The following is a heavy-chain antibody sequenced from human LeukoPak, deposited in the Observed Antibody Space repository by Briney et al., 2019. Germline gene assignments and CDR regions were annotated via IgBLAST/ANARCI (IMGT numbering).Heavy chain of an antibody. D-gene: IGHD6-13*01. J-gene: IGHJ4*02. V-gene: IGHV1-8*01. Sequence: ASVKVSCKASGYTFTSYDINWVRQATGQGLEWMGWMNPNSGNTGYAQKFQGRVTMTRDTSISTAYMELSRLRSDDTAVYYCARDHEAAASDYWGQGTLVTVSS. CDR1: GYTFTSYD. CDR3: ARDHEAAASDY. CDR2: MNPNSGNT.